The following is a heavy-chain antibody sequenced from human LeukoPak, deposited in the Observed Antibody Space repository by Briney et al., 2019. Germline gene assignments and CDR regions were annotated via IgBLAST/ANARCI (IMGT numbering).Heavy chain of an antibody. CDR1: GSSIDSNS. D-gene: IGHD1-26*01. CDR3: AREGYSETFFNWFDP. V-gene: IGHV4-59*01. J-gene: IGHJ5*02. Sequence: SETLSLTCTVSGSSIDSNSWTWIRQPPGKGLEWIGYIYYSGSTSYNPSLKSRVTISLDTSKNQFSLKLSSVTAADTAVYYCAREGYSETFFNWFDPWGQGTLVTVSS. CDR2: IYYSGST.